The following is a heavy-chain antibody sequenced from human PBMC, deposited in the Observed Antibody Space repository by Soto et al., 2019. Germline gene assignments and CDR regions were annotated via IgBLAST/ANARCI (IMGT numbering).Heavy chain of an antibody. J-gene: IGHJ4*02. V-gene: IGHV1-2*04. CDR3: ARAITVGATYDY. CDR1: GCTFRNFP. Sequence: ASLKVSCKASGCTFRNFPITWVRQAPGQGLEWMGWINPNSGGTNYAQKFQGWVTMTRDTSISTAYMELSRLRSDDTAVYYCARAITVGATYDYWGQGTLVTVSS. D-gene: IGHD1-26*01. CDR2: INPNSGGT.